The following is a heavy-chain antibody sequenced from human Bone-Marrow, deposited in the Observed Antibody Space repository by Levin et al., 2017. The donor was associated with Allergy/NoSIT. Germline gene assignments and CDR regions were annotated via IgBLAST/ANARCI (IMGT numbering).Heavy chain of an antibody. D-gene: IGHD3-10*01. CDR1: GYTFTGYY. CDR2: INPNSGGT. CDR3: ARAPAGSGLDYFDY. V-gene: IGHV1-2*02. J-gene: IGHJ4*02. Sequence: VASVKVSCKASGYTFTGYYMHWVRQAPGQGLEWMGWINPNSGGTNYAQKFQGRVTMTRDTSISTAYMELSRLRSDDTAVYYCARAPAGSGLDYFDYWGQGTLVTVSS.